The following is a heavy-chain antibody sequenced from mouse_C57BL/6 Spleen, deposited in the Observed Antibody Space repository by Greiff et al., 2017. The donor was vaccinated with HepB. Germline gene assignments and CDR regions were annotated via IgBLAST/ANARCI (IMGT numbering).Heavy chain of an antibody. V-gene: IGHV1-69*01. J-gene: IGHJ3*01. CDR1: GYTFTSYW. CDR3: AREGRDVSFAY. D-gene: IGHD3-3*01. Sequence: VQLQQPGAELVMPGASVKLSCKASGYTFTSYWMHWVKQRPGQGLEWIGEIDPSDSYTNYNQKFKGKSTLTVDKSSSTAYMQLSSLTSEDSAVYYGAREGRDVSFAYWGQGTLVTVSA. CDR2: IDPSDSYT.